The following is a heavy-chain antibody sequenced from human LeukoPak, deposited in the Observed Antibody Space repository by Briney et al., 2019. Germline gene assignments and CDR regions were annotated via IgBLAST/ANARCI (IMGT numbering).Heavy chain of an antibody. CDR2: ISSSGSHM. Sequence: GGSLRLSCAASGFAFSSYSMNWVRQAPGKGLEWVSSISSSGSHMYYADSVKGRFTISRDNAKNSLYLQMNSLRAEDTAVYYCARLTFGGVIGFDYWGQGTLVTVSS. J-gene: IGHJ4*02. CDR3: ARLTFGGVIGFDY. V-gene: IGHV3-21*01. D-gene: IGHD3-16*02. CDR1: GFAFSSYS.